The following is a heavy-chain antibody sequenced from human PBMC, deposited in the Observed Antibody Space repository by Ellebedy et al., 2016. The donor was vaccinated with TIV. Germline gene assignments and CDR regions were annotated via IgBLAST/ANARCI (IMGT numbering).Heavy chain of an antibody. Sequence: ASVKVSXKASRYTFTSYYMHWVRQAPGQGLEWMGIINPSGGSTSYAQKFQGRVTMTRDTSTSTVYMELSSLRSEDTAVYYCATRAEWLGVYYYYGMDVWGQGTTVTVSS. V-gene: IGHV1-46*01. CDR2: INPSGGST. CDR1: RYTFTSYY. J-gene: IGHJ6*02. CDR3: ATRAEWLGVYYYYGMDV. D-gene: IGHD6-19*01.